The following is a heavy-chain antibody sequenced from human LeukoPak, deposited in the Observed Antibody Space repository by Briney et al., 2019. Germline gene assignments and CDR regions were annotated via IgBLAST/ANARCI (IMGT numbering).Heavy chain of an antibody. CDR2: INHSGST. J-gene: IGHJ6*03. V-gene: IGHV4-39*07. D-gene: IGHD1-7*01. Sequence: SETLSLTCTVSGGSISSSSYYWGWIRQPPGKGLEWIGEINHSGSTNYNPSLKSRVTISVDTSKNQFSLKLSSVTAADTAVYYCASLGNWNYPGAPSYYYYYMDVWGKGTTVTVSS. CDR3: ASLGNWNYPGAPSYYYYYMDV. CDR1: GGSISSSSYY.